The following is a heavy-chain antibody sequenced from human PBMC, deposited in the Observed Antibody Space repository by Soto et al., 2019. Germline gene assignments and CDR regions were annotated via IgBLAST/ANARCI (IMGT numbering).Heavy chain of an antibody. CDR1: GFTFSSYA. D-gene: IGHD4-17*01. CDR2: ISGSGGST. J-gene: IGHJ6*02. CDR3: AGQMTTVTTLYCGMDV. Sequence: GGSLRLSCAASGFTFSSYAMSWVRQAPGKGLEWVSAISGSGGSTYYADSVKGRFTISRDNSKNTLYLQMNSLRAEDTAVYYCAGQMTTVTTLYCGMDVWGQGTTVTVSS. V-gene: IGHV3-23*01.